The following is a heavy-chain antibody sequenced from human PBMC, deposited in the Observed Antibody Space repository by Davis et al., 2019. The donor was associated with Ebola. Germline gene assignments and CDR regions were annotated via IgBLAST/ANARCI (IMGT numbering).Heavy chain of an antibody. J-gene: IGHJ4*02. CDR1: GFTVSSNY. Sequence: GESLKISCAASGFTVSSNYMSWVRQAPGKGLEWVSVIYSGGSTYYADSVKGRFTISRDNSKNTLYLQMNSLRAEDTAVYYCARARTYILEWLLFDYWGQGTLVTVSS. V-gene: IGHV3-53*01. D-gene: IGHD3-3*01. CDR2: IYSGGST. CDR3: ARARTYILEWLLFDY.